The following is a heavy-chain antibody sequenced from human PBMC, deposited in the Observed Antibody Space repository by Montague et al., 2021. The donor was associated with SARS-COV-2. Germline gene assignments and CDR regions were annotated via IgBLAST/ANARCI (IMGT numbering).Heavy chain of an antibody. CDR3: ARDLAGYYGSGSYGGMDG. V-gene: IGHV4-39*07. Sequence: SETLSLTCTVSGVSVRSSRYEGGRIRQPPRKELVWIGRIYYSGSTYYNPSLKSRVTISVDTSKNQFSLKLSSVTAADTAVYYCARDLAGYYGSGSYGGMDGWGQGTTVTVSS. J-gene: IGHJ6*02. D-gene: IGHD3-10*01. CDR1: GVSVRSSRYE. CDR2: IYYSGST.